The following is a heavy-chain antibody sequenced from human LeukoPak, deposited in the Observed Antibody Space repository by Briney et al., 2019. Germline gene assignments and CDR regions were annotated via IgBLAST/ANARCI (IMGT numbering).Heavy chain of an antibody. V-gene: IGHV1-2*06. D-gene: IGHD3-10*01. CDR1: GYTFIGYY. CDR2: INPNSGGT. Sequence: ASVKVSCKASGYTFIGYYMHWVRQAPGQGLEWMGRINPNSGGTNYAQKFQGRVTMTKDTSIRTAYMELSRLRSDDTAVYYCARAPYGSGSYYKGDYWGQGTLVTVSS. CDR3: ARAPYGSGSYYKGDY. J-gene: IGHJ4*02.